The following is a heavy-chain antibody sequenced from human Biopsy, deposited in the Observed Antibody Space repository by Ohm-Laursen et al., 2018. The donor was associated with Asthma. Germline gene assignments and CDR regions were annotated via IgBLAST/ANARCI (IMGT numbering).Heavy chain of an antibody. D-gene: IGHD3-3*01. J-gene: IGHJ4*02. CDR2: ISYDGSNK. V-gene: IGHV3-30*03. Sequence: SLRLSCAASGFTFSSYGMHWVRQAPGKGLERVAVISYDGSNKYYADSVKGRFTISRDNSKNTLYLQMNSLRAEDTAVYYCASQSSGPDFWSGYYYFDYWGQGTLVTASS. CDR1: GFTFSSYG. CDR3: ASQSSGPDFWSGYYYFDY.